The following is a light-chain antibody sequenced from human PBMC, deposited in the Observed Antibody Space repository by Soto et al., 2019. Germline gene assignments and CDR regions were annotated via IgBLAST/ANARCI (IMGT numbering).Light chain of an antibody. J-gene: IGKJ3*01. CDR3: HQYNNWPS. CDR2: GAS. Sequence: EIVMTQSPVTLSVSPGERATLSCRASQSVSNNLAWYQLKPGQAPRLLIYGASTRATGIPARFSGSGSATEFTLTISSLQSEDFAVYYCHQYNNWPSFGPGTKVDIK. V-gene: IGKV3-15*01. CDR1: QSVSNN.